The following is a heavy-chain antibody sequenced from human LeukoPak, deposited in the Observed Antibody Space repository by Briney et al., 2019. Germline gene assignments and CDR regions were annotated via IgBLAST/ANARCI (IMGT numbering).Heavy chain of an antibody. D-gene: IGHD3-10*01. V-gene: IGHV3-23*01. J-gene: IGHJ4*02. CDR1: GFTFSSFA. CDR3: AKEASGHGYYFDY. CDR2: ISDSGGTT. Sequence: PGGPLRLSCAVSGFTFSSFAMSWVRQAPGKGLEWVSVISDSGGTTFYADSVKGRFTISRDNSKNTLYLQMSSLRAEDTAVYYCAKEASGHGYYFDYWGQGTLVTVSS.